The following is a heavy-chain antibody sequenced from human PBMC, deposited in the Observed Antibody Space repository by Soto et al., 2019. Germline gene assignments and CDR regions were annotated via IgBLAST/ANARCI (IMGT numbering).Heavy chain of an antibody. Sequence: SQTLSLTCVISGNSVSSNSAAWNWIRQSPSRGLEWLGRTYYRSKWYNDYAVSVKSRITINPDTSKNQFSLQLNSVTPEDTAVYYCARDPMEYSSSSNYYYYGMDVWGQGTTVTVSS. CDR2: TYYRSKWYN. V-gene: IGHV6-1*01. CDR3: ARDPMEYSSSSNYYYYGMDV. J-gene: IGHJ6*02. D-gene: IGHD6-6*01. CDR1: GNSVSSNSAA.